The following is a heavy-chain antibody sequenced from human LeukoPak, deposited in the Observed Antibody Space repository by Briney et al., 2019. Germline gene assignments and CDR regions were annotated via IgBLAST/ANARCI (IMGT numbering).Heavy chain of an antibody. Sequence: ASVKVSCKASGYTFTGYYMHWVRQAPGQGLEWMGRINPNSGGTNYAQKLQGRVTMTRDTSISTPYMEMSSLTSDDTAVYYCARSSSRPLDYWGQGTLVTVSS. J-gene: IGHJ4*02. V-gene: IGHV1-2*06. CDR1: GYTFTGYY. CDR3: ARSSSRPLDY. CDR2: INPNSGGT. D-gene: IGHD6-13*01.